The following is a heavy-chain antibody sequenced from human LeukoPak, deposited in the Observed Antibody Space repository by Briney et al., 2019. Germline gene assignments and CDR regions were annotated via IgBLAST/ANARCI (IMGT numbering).Heavy chain of an antibody. J-gene: IGHJ5*02. CDR2: INHSGST. Sequence: SETLSLTCAVYGGSFSGYYWSWIRQPPGKGLEWTGEINHSGSTNYNPSLKSRVTISVDTSKNQFSLKLSSVTAADTAVYYCARLLGWSGPINWFDPWGRGTLVTVSS. CDR3: ARLLGWSGPINWFDP. CDR1: GGSFSGYY. V-gene: IGHV4-34*01. D-gene: IGHD3-3*01.